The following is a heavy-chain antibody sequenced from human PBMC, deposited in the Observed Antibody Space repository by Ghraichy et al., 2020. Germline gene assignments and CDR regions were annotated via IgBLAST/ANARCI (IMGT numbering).Heavy chain of an antibody. CDR1: GFTVSSNY. V-gene: IGHV3-53*01. CDR3: ARDLGYCSGGSCSNWFDP. Sequence: GESLNISCAASGFTVSSNYMSWVRQAPGKGLEWVSVIYSGGSTYYADSVKGRFTISRDNSKNTLYLQMNSLRAEDTAVYYCARDLGYCSGGSCSNWFDPWGQGTLVTVSS. J-gene: IGHJ5*02. D-gene: IGHD2-15*01. CDR2: IYSGGST.